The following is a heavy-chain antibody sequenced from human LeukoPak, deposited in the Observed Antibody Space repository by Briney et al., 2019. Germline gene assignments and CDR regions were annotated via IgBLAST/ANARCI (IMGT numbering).Heavy chain of an antibody. CDR1: GYTFNSYG. CDR2: ISVYNGVT. J-gene: IGHJ3*01. Sequence: ASVKVSCKASGYTFNSYGITWVRQAPGQGLEWVGWISVYNGVTKFAQKVQDRVTMTIDTSTSIAYMELRNLRSDDTAVYYCARVWYPPDAFDFWGQGTMVTVSS. V-gene: IGHV1-18*01. D-gene: IGHD6-13*01. CDR3: ARVWYPPDAFDF.